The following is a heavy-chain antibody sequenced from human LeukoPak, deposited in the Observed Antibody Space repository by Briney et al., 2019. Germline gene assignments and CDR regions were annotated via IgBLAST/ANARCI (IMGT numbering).Heavy chain of an antibody. CDR2: ISYDGSNK. D-gene: IGHD3-22*01. J-gene: IGHJ4*02. CDR3: ARDYYDSSGYYNYADY. V-gene: IGHV3-30-3*01. Sequence: GGSLRLSCAASGFTFSSYAMHWVRQAPGKGLEWVAVISYDGSNKYYADSVKGRFTISSDNSKNTLYLQMNSLRAEDTAVYYCARDYYDSSGYYNYADYWGQGTLVTVSS. CDR1: GFTFSSYA.